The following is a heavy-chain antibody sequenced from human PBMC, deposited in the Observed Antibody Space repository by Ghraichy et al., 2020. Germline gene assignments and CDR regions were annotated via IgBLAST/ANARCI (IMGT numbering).Heavy chain of an antibody. D-gene: IGHD6-13*01. CDR2: ISGYNGNT. V-gene: IGHV1-18*04. J-gene: IGHJ4*02. Sequence: ASVKVSCKASGYTFTSYGISWVRQAPGQGLEWMGWISGYNGNTNYAQKFQDRVTMTTDTSTSTAYMELRSLRSDDTAVYYCARDFPSIAAADNNDYWGQGTLVTVSS. CDR1: GYTFTSYG. CDR3: ARDFPSIAAADNNDY.